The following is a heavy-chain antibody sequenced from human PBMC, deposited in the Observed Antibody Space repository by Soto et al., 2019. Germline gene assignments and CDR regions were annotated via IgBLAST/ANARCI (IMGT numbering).Heavy chain of an antibody. Sequence: GGSLRLSCAASGFTFRTYSMNWVRQAPGKGLEWVSYISSSSSTIFYTDSVKGRFTVSRDNAKNSLYLQMNSLRAEDTAVFYCAISTYYDDATGPPYTWGQGSLLPISA. D-gene: IGHD3-22*01. V-gene: IGHV3-48*01. CDR3: AISTYYDDATGPPYT. CDR1: GFTFRTYS. J-gene: IGHJ5*02. CDR2: ISSSSSTI.